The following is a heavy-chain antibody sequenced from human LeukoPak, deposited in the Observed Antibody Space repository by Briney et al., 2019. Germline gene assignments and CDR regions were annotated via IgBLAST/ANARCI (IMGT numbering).Heavy chain of an antibody. J-gene: IGHJ3*02. CDR2: INPSGGST. CDR1: GYTLIELS. CDR3: ARDKSDSSGYAFDI. V-gene: IGHV1-46*01. Sequence: ASVKVSCKVSGYTLIELSMHWVRQAPGQGLEWMGIINPSGGSTSYAQKFQGRVTMTRDMSTSTVYMELSSLRSEDTAVYYCARDKSDSSGYAFDIWGQGTMVTVSS. D-gene: IGHD3-22*01.